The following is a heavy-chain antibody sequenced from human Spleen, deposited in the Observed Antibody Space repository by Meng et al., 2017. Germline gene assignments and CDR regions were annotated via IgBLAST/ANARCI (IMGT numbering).Heavy chain of an antibody. CDR2: IYWNDDK. V-gene: IGHV2-5*01. Sequence: FGPTLVKPTQTLTLTCTFSGFSLSTSGVGVGWIRQPPGKALERLALIYWNDDKRYSPSLKSRLTITKDTSKNQVVLTMTNMDPVDTATYYCAHSIIGWFGELSQNPNWFDPWGQGTLVTVSS. J-gene: IGHJ5*02. CDR1: GFSLSTSGVG. D-gene: IGHD3-10*01. CDR3: AHSIIGWFGELSQNPNWFDP.